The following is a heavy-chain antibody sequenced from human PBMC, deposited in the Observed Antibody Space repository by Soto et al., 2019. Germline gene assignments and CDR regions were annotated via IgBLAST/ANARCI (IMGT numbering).Heavy chain of an antibody. CDR3: ARVIADYYFDY. V-gene: IGHV4-30-2*01. Sequence: SETLSLTCAVSGGSISSGGYSWSWIRQPPGKGLEWIGYIYHSGSTYYNPSLKSRVTIPVDRSKNQFSLKLSSVTAAGTAVYYCARVIADYYFDYWGQGTLVTVSS. J-gene: IGHJ4*02. D-gene: IGHD6-13*01. CDR1: GGSISSGGYS. CDR2: IYHSGST.